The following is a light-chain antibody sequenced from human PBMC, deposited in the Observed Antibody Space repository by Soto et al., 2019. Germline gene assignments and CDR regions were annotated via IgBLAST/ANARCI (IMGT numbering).Light chain of an antibody. Sequence: QSVLTQPPSVSGAPGQRVTISCTGSSSNIGADYDVHWYQQRPGTAPKLLIFGNNNRPSGVPDRFSGSKSGTSASLAITGLQAEDEADYYCQAWDSSTVVFGGGTQLTVL. V-gene: IGLV1-40*01. CDR3: QAWDSSTVV. CDR1: SSNIGADYD. CDR2: GNN. J-gene: IGLJ2*01.